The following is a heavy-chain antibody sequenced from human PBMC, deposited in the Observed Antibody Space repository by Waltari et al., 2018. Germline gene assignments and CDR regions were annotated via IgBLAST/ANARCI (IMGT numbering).Heavy chain of an antibody. CDR3: ATPMSRYYPYYFDY. CDR1: GGTFSSYA. Sequence: QVQLVQSGAEVKKPGSSVKVSCKASGGTFSSYAISWVRQAPGQGLEWMGRIIPIFSTANDAQKVPSRVTITADKATSTAYMELSSLRSEDTAVYFCATPMSRYYPYYFDYWGQGTLVTVSS. CDR2: IIPIFSTA. D-gene: IGHD3-22*01. V-gene: IGHV1-69*08. J-gene: IGHJ4*02.